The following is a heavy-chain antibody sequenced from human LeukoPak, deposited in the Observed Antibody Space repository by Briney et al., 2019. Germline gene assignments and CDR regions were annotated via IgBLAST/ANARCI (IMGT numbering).Heavy chain of an antibody. J-gene: IGHJ3*02. Sequence: GGSLRLSCAASGFTFSSYAMHWVRQVPGKGLEWVAVISYDGSNKYYADSVKGRFTISRDNSKNTLYLQMNSLRAEDTAVYYCATSIYVAAFDIWGQGTMVTVSS. V-gene: IGHV3-30*04. CDR3: ATSIYVAAFDI. D-gene: IGHD2-21*01. CDR1: GFTFSSYA. CDR2: ISYDGSNK.